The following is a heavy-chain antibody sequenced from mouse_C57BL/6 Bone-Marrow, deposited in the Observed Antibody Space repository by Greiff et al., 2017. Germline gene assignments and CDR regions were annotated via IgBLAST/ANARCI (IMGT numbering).Heavy chain of an antibody. Sequence: VQLQQSGAELVRPGASVKLSCKASGYTFTDYYINWVKQRPGQGLEWIARIYPGSGYTYYNEKFKGKATLTAEKSSSTAYMQLSSLTSEDSAVYFCARDYYGSPFAYWGQGTLVTVSA. D-gene: IGHD1-1*01. J-gene: IGHJ3*01. CDR2: IYPGSGYT. CDR3: ARDYYGSPFAY. V-gene: IGHV1-76*01. CDR1: GYTFTDYY.